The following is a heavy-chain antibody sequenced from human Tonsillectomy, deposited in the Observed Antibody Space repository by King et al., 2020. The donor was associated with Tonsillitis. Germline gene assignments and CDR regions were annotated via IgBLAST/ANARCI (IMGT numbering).Heavy chain of an antibody. Sequence: QLQLQESGPGLVKPSQTLSLTCTVSGGSISSGVYYWSWIRQHPGKGLGWIGHINYSGSTYYNPSLMTRISISVDTSKIQFSLNLTFLTAADTAVYYCVRAGAYGTSTSCLNRRCDSWRHGTLVTVPS. V-gene: IGHV4-31*03. J-gene: IGHJ5*01. CDR1: GGSISSGVYY. CDR2: INYSGST. D-gene: IGHD2-2*01. CDR3: VRAGAYGTSTSCLNRRCDS.